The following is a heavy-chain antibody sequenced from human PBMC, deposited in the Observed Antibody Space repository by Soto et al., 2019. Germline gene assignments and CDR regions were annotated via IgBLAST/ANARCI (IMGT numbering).Heavy chain of an antibody. CDR1: GYPFSTYD. CDR2: MSPDTGNA. V-gene: IGHV1-8*01. Sequence: QVQLVQSGAEMRKPGASVKVSCEASGYPFSTYDINWVRQATGQGLEWMGWMSPDTGNAGYAQKFQGRVTMTRDTSTSTAYMELSSLKSDDTAVYYCARGTPYGFDIWGQGTVLTISS. J-gene: IGHJ3*02. CDR3: ARGTPYGFDI.